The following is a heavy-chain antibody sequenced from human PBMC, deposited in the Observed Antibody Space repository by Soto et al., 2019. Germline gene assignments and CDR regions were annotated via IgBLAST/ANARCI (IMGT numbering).Heavy chain of an antibody. J-gene: IGHJ4*02. Sequence: EVQLVESGGGLVQPGRSLRLSCAASGFTFDNYAMHWVRQAPGKGLEWVSGISWSSVTFGYADFVKGRFTISRDNAKNSLYLQMNSLRAEDTAFYYCAKDHDEDFGYDLDYFDYWGQGTLVTVSS. CDR3: AKDHDEDFGYDLDYFDY. V-gene: IGHV3-9*01. CDR1: GFTFDNYA. D-gene: IGHD5-12*01. CDR2: ISWSSVTF.